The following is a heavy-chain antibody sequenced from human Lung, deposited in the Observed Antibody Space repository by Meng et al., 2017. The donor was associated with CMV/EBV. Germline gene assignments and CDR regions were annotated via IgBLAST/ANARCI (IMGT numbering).Heavy chain of an antibody. CDR1: GGTFSSYS. D-gene: IGHD3/OR15-3a*01. CDR3: ARDQLLLGGFYYNGMDV. Sequence: SXXVSXXASGGTFSSYSFSWVRQAPGQGLEWMGRIIPIFGLANYTQKFQGRVTISADKSTSIVSMELSSLRSEDTAVYYCARDQLLLGGFYYNGMDVWGQGTXVXVSS. CDR2: IIPIFGLA. V-gene: IGHV1-69*04. J-gene: IGHJ6*02.